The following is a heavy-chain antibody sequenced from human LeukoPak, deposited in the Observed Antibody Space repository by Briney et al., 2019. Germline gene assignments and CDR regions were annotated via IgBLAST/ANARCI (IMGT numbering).Heavy chain of an antibody. J-gene: IGHJ4*02. CDR1: GFAFNFYA. Sequence: GGSLRLSCAASGFAFNFYAMSWVRQTPGKGLQWVSAISGSTGRTYYADSVKGRFTISRDNSKNTLYLQMNNLRAEDTAVYYCAPRVVGSAPFDYWGQGTLVTVSS. CDR2: ISGSTGRT. D-gene: IGHD2-15*01. CDR3: APRVVGSAPFDY. V-gene: IGHV3-23*01.